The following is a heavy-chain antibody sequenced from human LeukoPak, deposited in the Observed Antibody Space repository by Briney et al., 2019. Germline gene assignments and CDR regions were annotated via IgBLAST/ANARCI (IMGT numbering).Heavy chain of an antibody. CDR3: AKDSTMSGSYYGMDV. J-gene: IGHJ6*02. CDR1: GFAFNNYV. V-gene: IGHV3-23*01. CDR2: ISGSGGST. Sequence: GGSLRLSCAASGFAFNNYVMSWVRQAPGRGLEWVSSISGSGGSTYYTDSVKGRFTISRDNSKNTLYLQMNSLRAEDTAVYYCAKDSTMSGSYYGMDVWGQGTTVTISS. D-gene: IGHD3-22*01.